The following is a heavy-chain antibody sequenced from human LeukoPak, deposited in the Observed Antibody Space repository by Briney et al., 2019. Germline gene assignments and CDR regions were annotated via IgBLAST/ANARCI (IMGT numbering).Heavy chain of an antibody. CDR1: GFTFSRYA. D-gene: IGHD2-8*02. V-gene: IGHV3-74*01. CDR3: ARDGFTGPRTAYLDH. J-gene: IGHJ4*01. Sequence: GGSLRLSCAASGFTFSRYAMHWVRQTPGMGLVWVSRLAAVGSGTNYADSVKGRFTISRDNAKNTVYLQMSSLRAEDTAVYYCARDGFTGPRTAYLDHWGQGTLVTVSS. CDR2: LAAVGSGT.